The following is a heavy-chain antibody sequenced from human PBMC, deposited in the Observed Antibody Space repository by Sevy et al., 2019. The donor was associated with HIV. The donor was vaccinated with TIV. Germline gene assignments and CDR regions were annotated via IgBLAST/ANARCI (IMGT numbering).Heavy chain of an antibody. J-gene: IGHJ4*02. D-gene: IGHD3-22*01. Sequence: SQTLSLTCAISGDSVSSNSAAWSWIRQSPSRGLEYLGRTYYRSKWYNEYARSVKSRITISPDTSNNHFSLQLSSVTPEDTAVYYCAREAFDRGGYLQKKFDYWGQGTLVTVSS. CDR1: GDSVSSNSAA. V-gene: IGHV6-1*01. CDR2: TYYRSKWYN. CDR3: AREAFDRGGYLQKKFDY.